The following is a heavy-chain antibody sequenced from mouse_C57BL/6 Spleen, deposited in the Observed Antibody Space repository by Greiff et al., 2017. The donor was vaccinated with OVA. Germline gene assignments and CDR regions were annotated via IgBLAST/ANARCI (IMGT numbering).Heavy chain of an antibody. CDR3: ARGYDGDRYWYFDV. D-gene: IGHD2-3*01. CDR2: ISYDGSN. Sequence: ESGPGLVKPSQSLSLTCSVTGYSITSGYYWNWIRQFPGNKLEWMGYISYDGSNNYNPSLKNRISITRDTSKNQFFLKLNSVTTEDTATDYGARGYDGDRYWYFDVWGTGTTVTVSS. V-gene: IGHV3-6*01. J-gene: IGHJ1*03. CDR1: GYSITSGYY.